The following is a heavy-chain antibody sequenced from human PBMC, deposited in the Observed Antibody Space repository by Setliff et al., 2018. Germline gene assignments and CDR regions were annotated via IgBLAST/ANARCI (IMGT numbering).Heavy chain of an antibody. J-gene: IGHJ1*01. Sequence: GGSLRLSCAASGFTFDDYGMAWVRQAPGKGLEWVSGINWSGAGTGYADSVKGRFTMSRDNTNNSLYLQMNDLRVEDTALYYCARGGVAATAPNGLWGQGTLVTVS. V-gene: IGHV3-20*04. CDR2: INWSGAGT. CDR1: GFTFDDYG. D-gene: IGHD6-13*01. CDR3: ARGGVAATAPNGL.